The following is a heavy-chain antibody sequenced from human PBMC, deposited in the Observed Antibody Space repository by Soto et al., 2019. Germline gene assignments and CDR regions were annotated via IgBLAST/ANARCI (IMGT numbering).Heavy chain of an antibody. J-gene: IGHJ6*03. Sequence: EVRLVESGGGLVKPGGSLRLSCAASGFTFSAFSMNWVRQAPGKGLEWLSSINEDSTYIYYGDSLRGRSTITRDNAKDSLYLQIDSLRAEDTAVYYCVRDFGRYFRSVYMDVLGDGATVIVS. CDR3: VRDFGRYFRSVYMDV. D-gene: IGHD3-9*01. CDR1: GFTFSAFS. V-gene: IGHV3-21*02. CDR2: INEDSTYI.